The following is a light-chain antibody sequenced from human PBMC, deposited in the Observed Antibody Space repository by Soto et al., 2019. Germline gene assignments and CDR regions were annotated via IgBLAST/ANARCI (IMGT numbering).Light chain of an antibody. Sequence: EIVMTQSPATLSVSPGERASLSCRASQSVSSNLAWYQQKPGQAPRLLIYGASTRATGIPARFSGSGSGTGFTLTISSLQSEDFAVYYCQQYNNWPPITLGQGTRLEIK. CDR3: QQYNNWPPIT. J-gene: IGKJ5*01. CDR2: GAS. CDR1: QSVSSN. V-gene: IGKV3-15*01.